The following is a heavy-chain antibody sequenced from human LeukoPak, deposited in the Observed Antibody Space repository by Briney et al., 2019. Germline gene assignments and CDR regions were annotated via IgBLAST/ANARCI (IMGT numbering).Heavy chain of an antibody. CDR1: GFTFSGYA. CDR2: TTSGGGST. D-gene: IGHD4-17*01. V-gene: IGHV3-23*01. Sequence: GGSLRLSCAASGFTFSGYAMNWVRQAPGKGLEWVSTTTSGGGSTYYADSVKGRFTISRDNSKNTLYLQMNSLRAEDTAVYYCARERTVTNFDYWGQGTLVTVSS. J-gene: IGHJ4*02. CDR3: ARERTVTNFDY.